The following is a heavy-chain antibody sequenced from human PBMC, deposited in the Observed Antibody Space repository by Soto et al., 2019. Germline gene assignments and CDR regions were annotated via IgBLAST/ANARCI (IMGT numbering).Heavy chain of an antibody. CDR1: GDSIRTDY. D-gene: IGHD3-22*01. Sequence: SETLSLTCTVSGDSIRTDYWSWIQQLPGKGLKWIGYIYYSGSTDYNPSLKSRVTISVDTSKNQFSLKLSSVTAADTGVYYCARGLVTTTMMIVVYDYWGQGSLVTVS. CDR3: ARGLVTTTMMIVVYDY. CDR2: IYYSGST. V-gene: IGHV4-59*12. J-gene: IGHJ4*02.